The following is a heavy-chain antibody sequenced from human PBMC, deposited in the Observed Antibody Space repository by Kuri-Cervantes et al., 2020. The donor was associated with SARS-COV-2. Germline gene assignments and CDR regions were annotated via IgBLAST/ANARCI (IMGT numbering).Heavy chain of an antibody. D-gene: IGHD3-22*01. CDR2: IKQDGSEK. CDR3: AHMIVVVPSDGMDV. CDR1: GFTFSSYW. Sequence: GESLKISCAASGFTFSSYWMSWVRQAPGKGLEWVANIKQDGSEKYYADSVKGRFTISRDNSKNTLYLQMNSLRAEDTAVYYCAHMIVVVPSDGMDVWGQGTTVTVSS. V-gene: IGHV3-7*01. J-gene: IGHJ6*02.